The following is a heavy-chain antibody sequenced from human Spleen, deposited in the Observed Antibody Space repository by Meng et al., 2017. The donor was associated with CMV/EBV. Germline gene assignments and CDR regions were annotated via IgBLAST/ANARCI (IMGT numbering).Heavy chain of an antibody. CDR3: ARGRVTYCSSTSCPTAFDY. D-gene: IGHD2-2*01. CDR2: IRYDGSNK. J-gene: IGHJ4*02. Sequence: GGSLRLSCAASGFTFSSYGMHWVRQAPGKGLEWVAFIRYDGSNKYYADSVKGRFTISRDNAKNSLYLQMNSLRAEDTAVYYCARGRVTYCSSTSCPTAFDYWGQGTLVTVSS. CDR1: GFTFSSYG. V-gene: IGHV3-30*02.